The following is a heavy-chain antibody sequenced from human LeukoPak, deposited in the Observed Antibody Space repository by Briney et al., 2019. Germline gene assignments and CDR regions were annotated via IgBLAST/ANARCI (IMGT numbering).Heavy chain of an antibody. CDR2: FDPEDGET. D-gene: IGHD4-23*01. V-gene: IGHV1-24*01. Sequence: ASVKVSCKVSGYSLTELSMHWVRQAPGKGLEWMGGFDPEDGETIYAQKFQGRVTMTEDTSTGTVYMELRSLRSDDTAVFYCATVPRGGLRPSFAFDIWGQGTMVTVSS. CDR3: ATVPRGGLRPSFAFDI. CDR1: GYSLTELS. J-gene: IGHJ3*02.